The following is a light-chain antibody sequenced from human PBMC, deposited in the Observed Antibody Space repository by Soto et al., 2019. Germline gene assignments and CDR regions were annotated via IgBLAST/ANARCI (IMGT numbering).Light chain of an antibody. CDR1: SSDVGSYNL. Sequence: QSALTQPASVSGSPGQSITISCTGTSSDVGSYNLVSWYQQHPGKAPKLMIYEGTKRPSGVSNRFSGSKSGTSASLAITGLQAEDEADYYCQSYDSSLSGSVFGGGTKVTVL. CDR2: EGT. CDR3: QSYDSSLSGSV. J-gene: IGLJ3*02. V-gene: IGLV2-14*02.